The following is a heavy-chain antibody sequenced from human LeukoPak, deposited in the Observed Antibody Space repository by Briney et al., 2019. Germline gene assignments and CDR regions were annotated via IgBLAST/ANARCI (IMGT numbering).Heavy chain of an antibody. J-gene: IGHJ4*02. CDR3: ARDPQSGYDGPYYFDY. CDR2: ISSSSSYI. V-gene: IGHV3-21*01. Sequence: GGSLRLSCAASGFTFSSYSMNWVRQAPGKGLEWVSSISSSSSYIYYADSVKGRFTISRDNAKNSLYLQMNSLRAEDTAVYYCARDPQSGYDGPYYFDYWGQGTLVTVSS. CDR1: GFTFSSYS. D-gene: IGHD5-12*01.